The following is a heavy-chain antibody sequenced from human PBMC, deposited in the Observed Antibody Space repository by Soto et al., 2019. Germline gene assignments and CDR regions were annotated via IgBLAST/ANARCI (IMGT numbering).Heavy chain of an antibody. D-gene: IGHD3-3*01. Sequence: ETLSLTCSVSRYSITSGSFWGWLRQPPGKGLEWIGSIFHSGVTYYTPSLKSRVTISVDRSKNQFSLKLSSVTAADTAVYYCARYDPTYYDFWSGYFDAWGQGTMVTVSS. CDR3: ARYDPTYYDFWSGYFDA. CDR2: IFHSGVT. V-gene: IGHV4-38-2*02. J-gene: IGHJ3*01. CDR1: RYSITSGSF.